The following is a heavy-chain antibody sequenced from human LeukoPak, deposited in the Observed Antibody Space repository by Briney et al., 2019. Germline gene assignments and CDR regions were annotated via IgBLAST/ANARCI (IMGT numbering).Heavy chain of an antibody. V-gene: IGHV1-69*06. CDR2: IIPIFGTA. CDR3: ARDPYDSSGYEVLYYFDY. CDR1: GGTFSSYA. Sequence: SVKVPCKASGGTFSSYAISWVRQAPGQGLEWMGGIIPIFGTANYAQKFQGRVTMTWDMSTSTLYVELSSLRSEDTAVYYCARDPYDSSGYEVLYYFDYWGQGTLVTVSS. D-gene: IGHD3-22*01. J-gene: IGHJ4*02.